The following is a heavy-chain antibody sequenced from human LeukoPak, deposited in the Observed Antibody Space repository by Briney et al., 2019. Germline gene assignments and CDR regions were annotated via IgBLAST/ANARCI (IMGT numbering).Heavy chain of an antibody. J-gene: IGHJ5*02. CDR2: MNPNSGNT. Sequence: ASVKVSCKASGYTFTSYDINWVRQATGQGLEWMGWMNPNSGNTGYAQKFQGRVTITRNTSISTAYMELSSLRSEDTAVYYCARAYYDFWSGYNWFDPWGQGTLVTVSS. CDR1: GYTFTSYD. CDR3: ARAYYDFWSGYNWFDP. D-gene: IGHD3-3*01. V-gene: IGHV1-8*03.